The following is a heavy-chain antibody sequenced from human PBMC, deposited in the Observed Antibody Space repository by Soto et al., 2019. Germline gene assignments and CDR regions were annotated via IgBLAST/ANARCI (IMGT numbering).Heavy chain of an antibody. J-gene: IGHJ4*02. CDR1: DFTFGGDG. D-gene: IGHD3-22*01. V-gene: IGHV3-21*04. CDR2: ISSSSSYI. CDR3: AKGSDYYDSSGPFDY. Sequence: GGSLRLSCAASDFTFGGDGMHWVRQAPGKGLEWVSSISSSSSYIYYADSVKGRFTISRDNSKNTLYLQMNSLRAEDTAVYYCAKGSDYYDSSGPFDYWGQGTLVTVSS.